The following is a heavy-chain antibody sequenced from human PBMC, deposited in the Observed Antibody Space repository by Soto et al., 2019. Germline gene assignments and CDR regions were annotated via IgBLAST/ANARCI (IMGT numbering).Heavy chain of an antibody. J-gene: IGHJ6*02. V-gene: IGHV3-30*03. CDR1: GFTFSSYG. CDR3: ASVIYNYDFWSGPPYYYYGMDV. D-gene: IGHD3-3*01. CDR2: ISYDGSNK. Sequence: GGSLRLSCAASGFTFSSYGMHWVRQAPGKGLEWVAVISYDGSNKYYADSVKGRFTISRDNSKNTLYLQMNSLRDEDTAVYYCASVIYNYDFWSGPPYYYYGMDVWGQGTTVTVSS.